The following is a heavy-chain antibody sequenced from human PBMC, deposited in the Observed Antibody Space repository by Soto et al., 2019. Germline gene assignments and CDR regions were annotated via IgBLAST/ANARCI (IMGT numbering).Heavy chain of an antibody. CDR2: ISGSGGST. CDR1: GFTFSSYA. D-gene: IGHD3-10*01. V-gene: IGHV3-23*01. J-gene: IGHJ5*02. Sequence: GSLRLSCAASGFTFSSYAMSWVRQAPGKGLEWVSAISGSGGSTCYADSVKGRFTISRDNSKNTLYLQMNSLRAEDTAVYYCAKDLTMVRGVMAWGQGTLVTVSS. CDR3: AKDLTMVRGVMA.